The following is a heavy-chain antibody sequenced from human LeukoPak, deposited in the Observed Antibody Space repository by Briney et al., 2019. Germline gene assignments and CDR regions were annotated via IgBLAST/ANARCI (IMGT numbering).Heavy chain of an antibody. J-gene: IGHJ4*02. CDR2: ISSSSSYT. Sequence: PGGSLRLSCAASGFAFSDYYMSWIRQVPGKGLEWVSYISSSSSYTNYADSVKGRFTISRDNAKNSLYLQMNSLRAEDTAVYYCARVQGYCSSTSCSLWDYWGQGTLVTVSS. V-gene: IGHV3-11*06. D-gene: IGHD2-2*01. CDR3: ARVQGYCSSTSCSLWDY. CDR1: GFAFSDYY.